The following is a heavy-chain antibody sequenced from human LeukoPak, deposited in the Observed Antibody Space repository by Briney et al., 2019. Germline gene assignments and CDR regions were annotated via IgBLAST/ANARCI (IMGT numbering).Heavy chain of an antibody. CDR3: ARLRYCSSTSCYEVFDY. J-gene: IGHJ4*02. D-gene: IGHD2-2*01. V-gene: IGHV4-38-2*02. CDR1: GYSISSGYY. Sequence: PSETLSLTCTVSGYSISSGYYWGWIRQPPGKGLEWIGSIYHSGSTYYNPSLKSRVTISVDTSKNQFSLKLSSVTAADTAVYYCARLRYCSSTSCYEVFDYWGQGTLVTVSS. CDR2: IYHSGST.